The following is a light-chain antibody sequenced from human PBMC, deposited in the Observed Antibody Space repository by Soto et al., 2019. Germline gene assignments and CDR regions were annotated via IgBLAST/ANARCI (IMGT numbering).Light chain of an antibody. CDR2: GAS. J-gene: IGKJ4*01. V-gene: IGKV3-15*01. CDR1: QDIRSS. Sequence: EIVLTQSPVTLSLSPGERVTLSCRASQDIRSSLAWYQQKPGQAPRLLIYGASIRATGVPATFSGSGSGTEFTLSISSLQSEHLGVYYCQQDSSWPLTFGGGTKVDIK. CDR3: QQDSSWPLT.